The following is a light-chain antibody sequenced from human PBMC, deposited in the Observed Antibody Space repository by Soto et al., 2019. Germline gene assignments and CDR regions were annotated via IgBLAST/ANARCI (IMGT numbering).Light chain of an antibody. CDR1: SSDVGGYNY. Sequence: QSALTQPASVSGSPGQSITISCTGTSSDVGGYNYVSWYQQHPGKAPKLMIYEVSNRPSGVSNRFSGSKSGNTASLTMSGLQAEYEADYYCSSYTSSSTRVFGGGTKLTVL. V-gene: IGLV2-14*01. J-gene: IGLJ2*01. CDR2: EVS. CDR3: SSYTSSSTRV.